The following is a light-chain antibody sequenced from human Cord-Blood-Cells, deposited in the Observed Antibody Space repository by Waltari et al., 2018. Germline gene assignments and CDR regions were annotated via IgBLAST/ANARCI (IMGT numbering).Light chain of an antibody. Sequence: DIVMTQSPLSLPVTPGEPASISCRSSQSLLHSNGYNYLDWYLQKPGQSPQLLIYLGSNRASGVPDRVSGSGSGTDFTLKISRVEAEDVGVYYCMQALQKGTFGQGTKVEIK. J-gene: IGKJ1*01. V-gene: IGKV2-28*01. CDR3: MQALQKGT. CDR2: LGS. CDR1: QSLLHSNGYNY.